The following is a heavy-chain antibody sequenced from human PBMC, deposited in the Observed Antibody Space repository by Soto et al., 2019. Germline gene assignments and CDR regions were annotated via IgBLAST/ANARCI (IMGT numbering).Heavy chain of an antibody. CDR2: IRSKANSYAT. Sequence: GGSLRLSCAASGFTFSGSAMHWVRQASGKGLEWVGRIRSKANSYATAYAASVKGRFTISRDDSKNTAYLQMNSLKTEGTAVYYCTRPPMGLHLGEPRRMDVWGKGTTVTVSS. CDR3: TRPPMGLHLGEPRRMDV. J-gene: IGHJ6*04. D-gene: IGHD3-16*01. CDR1: GFTFSGSA. V-gene: IGHV3-73*01.